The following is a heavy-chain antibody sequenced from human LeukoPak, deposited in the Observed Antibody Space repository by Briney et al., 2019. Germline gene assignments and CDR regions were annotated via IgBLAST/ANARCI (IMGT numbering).Heavy chain of an antibody. CDR1: GGSISSYY. Sequence: SETLSLTCTVSGGSISSYYWSWIRQPPGKGLEWIGYIYYSGSTYYNPSLKSRVTISVDTSKNQFSLKLSSVTAADTAVYYCAIKVGAFDIWGQGTMVTVSS. CDR2: IYYSGST. J-gene: IGHJ3*02. V-gene: IGHV4-30-4*01. CDR3: AIKVGAFDI.